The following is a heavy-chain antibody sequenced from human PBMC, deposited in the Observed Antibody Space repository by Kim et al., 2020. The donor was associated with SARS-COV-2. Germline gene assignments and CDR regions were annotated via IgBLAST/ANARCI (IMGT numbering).Heavy chain of an antibody. J-gene: IGHJ4*02. CDR1: GYTLTELS. CDR2: FDPEDGEI. CDR3: ATVFLRGYYFDY. Sequence: ASVKVSCKVSGYTLTELSMHWVRQAPGKGLEWMGGFDPEDGEIIYAQKFQGRVTMTEDTSTDTAYMELSSLRSEDTAVYYCATVFLRGYYFDYWGQGTLVTVTS. V-gene: IGHV1-24*01.